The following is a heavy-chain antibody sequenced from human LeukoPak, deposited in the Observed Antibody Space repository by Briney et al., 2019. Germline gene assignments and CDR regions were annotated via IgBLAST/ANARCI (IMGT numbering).Heavy chain of an antibody. Sequence: GGSLRLSCAASGSTFSSYAMSWVRQAPGKGLEWVSAISGSGGSTYYADSVKGRFTISRDNSKNTLYLQMNSLRAEDTAVYYCATIVVVVAAAPFFDYWGQGTLVTVSS. CDR3: ATIVVVVAAAPFFDY. CDR1: GSTFSSYA. CDR2: ISGSGGST. D-gene: IGHD2-15*01. J-gene: IGHJ4*02. V-gene: IGHV3-23*01.